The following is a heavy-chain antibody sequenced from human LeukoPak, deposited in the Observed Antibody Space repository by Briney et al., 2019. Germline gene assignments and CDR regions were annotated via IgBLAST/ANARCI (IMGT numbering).Heavy chain of an antibody. Sequence: ASVKVSCKASGYTFTGYYMHWVRQAPGQGLEWMGWINPNSGGTNYAQKFQGRVTMTRDTSISTAYMELSRLRSDDTAVYYCAREKTLNVDTAMVIDNWGQGTLVTVSS. CDR1: GYTFTGYY. D-gene: IGHD5-18*01. CDR2: INPNSGGT. J-gene: IGHJ4*02. CDR3: AREKTLNVDTAMVIDN. V-gene: IGHV1-2*02.